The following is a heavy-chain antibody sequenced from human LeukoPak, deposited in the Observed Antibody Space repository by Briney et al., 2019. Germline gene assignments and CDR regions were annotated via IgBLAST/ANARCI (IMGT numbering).Heavy chain of an antibody. V-gene: IGHV3-73*01. Sequence: GGSLRLSCAASGFTFSGSAIHWVRQASGKGLEWVGRIRDKANSYATAYIASVKGRFTISRDDSKNTAYLQMSSLKTEDTAVYYCTRWDCTTTGCYPFDYWGQGTLVTVSS. CDR3: TRWDCTTTGCYPFDY. D-gene: IGHD2-2*01. CDR2: IRDKANSYAT. J-gene: IGHJ4*02. CDR1: GFTFSGSA.